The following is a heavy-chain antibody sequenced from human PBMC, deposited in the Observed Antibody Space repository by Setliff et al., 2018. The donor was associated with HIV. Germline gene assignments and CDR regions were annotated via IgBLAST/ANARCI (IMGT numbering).Heavy chain of an antibody. V-gene: IGHV1-18*01. J-gene: IGHJ4*02. D-gene: IGHD5-18*01. Sequence: ASVTVSCKASTYTFSSYVINWVRQAPGQGLEWMGRISVYNGNTIYAQKLQGRVIMTTDTSTSTAYMELRSLRSDDTAVYYCAAWDPSRGYSYGYFNYWGQGTLVTVSS. CDR2: ISVYNGNT. CDR1: TYTFSSYV. CDR3: AAWDPSRGYSYGYFNY.